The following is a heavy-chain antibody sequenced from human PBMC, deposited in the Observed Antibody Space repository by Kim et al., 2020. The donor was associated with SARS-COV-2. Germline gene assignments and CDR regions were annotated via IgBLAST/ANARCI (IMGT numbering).Heavy chain of an antibody. Sequence: GSLRLSCTASGFTFGDYAMSWFRQAPGKGLEWVGFIRSKAYGGTTEYAASVKGRFTISRDDSKSIAYLQMNSLKTEDTAVYYCTRERYSSSWYSVWFDPWGQGNLVTVSS. V-gene: IGHV3-49*03. J-gene: IGHJ5*02. D-gene: IGHD6-13*01. CDR2: IRSKAYGGTT. CDR1: GFTFGDYA. CDR3: TRERYSSSWYSVWFDP.